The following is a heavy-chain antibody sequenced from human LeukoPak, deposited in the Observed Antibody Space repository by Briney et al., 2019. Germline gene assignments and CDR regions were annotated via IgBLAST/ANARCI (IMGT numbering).Heavy chain of an antibody. D-gene: IGHD2-15*01. Sequence: PSETLSLTCTVSGGSISSYYWGWIRQPAGKGLEWIGRIYTSGSTNYNPSLKSRVTMSVDTPKNQFSLKLSSVTAADTAVYYCAREVVAAHDAFDIWGQGTMVTVPP. CDR1: GGSISSYY. CDR2: IYTSGST. CDR3: AREVVAAHDAFDI. J-gene: IGHJ3*02. V-gene: IGHV4-4*07.